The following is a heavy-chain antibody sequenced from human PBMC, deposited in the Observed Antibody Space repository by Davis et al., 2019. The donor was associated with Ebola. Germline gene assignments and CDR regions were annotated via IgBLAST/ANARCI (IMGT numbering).Heavy chain of an antibody. CDR2: IYYSGST. CDR3: ARLYTAMVFYGMDV. J-gene: IGHJ6*02. Sequence: SETLSLTCTVSGGSISNYYWGWIRQPPGKGLEWIGSIYYSGSTYYNPSLKSRVSISVDTSKNQFSLKLSSVTAADTAVYYCARLYTAMVFYGMDVWGQGTTVTVSS. V-gene: IGHV4-59*08. D-gene: IGHD5-18*01. CDR1: GGSISNYY.